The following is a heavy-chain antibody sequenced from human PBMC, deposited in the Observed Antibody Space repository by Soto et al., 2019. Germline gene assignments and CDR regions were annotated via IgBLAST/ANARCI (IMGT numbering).Heavy chain of an antibody. CDR2: IIPISDTT. D-gene: IGHD2-2*01. Sequence: QVQLVQSGAEVKKPGSSVKVSCKASGGTFSSYAISWVRQAPGQGLEWMGGIIPISDTTNYAQKFQGRVTITADEYTRAAYMEVRSLRAEDTGVYYCARSHGTSTSLEIYYYYYYGMEVWGQGTTVTVSS. V-gene: IGHV1-69*01. J-gene: IGHJ6*02. CDR1: GGTFSSYA. CDR3: ARSHGTSTSLEIYYYYYYGMEV.